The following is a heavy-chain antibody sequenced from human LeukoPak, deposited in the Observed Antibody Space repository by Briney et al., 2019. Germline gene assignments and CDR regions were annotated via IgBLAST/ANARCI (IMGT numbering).Heavy chain of an antibody. CDR3: AKSNGYGLVGI. Sequence: SETLSLTCTVSGYSISSGFYWGWIRQPPGKGLEWIATIYHSGRTYYNPSLESRLTISLDTSKNQFSLNLNSVTAADTAVYYCAKSNGYGLVGIWGQGTMVTVSS. CDR1: GYSISSGFY. V-gene: IGHV4-38-2*02. CDR2: IYHSGRT. D-gene: IGHD3-10*01. J-gene: IGHJ3*02.